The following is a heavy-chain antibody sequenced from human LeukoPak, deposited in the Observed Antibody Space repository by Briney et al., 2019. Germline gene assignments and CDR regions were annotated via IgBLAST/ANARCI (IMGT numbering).Heavy chain of an antibody. Sequence: PSETLSLTCAVSGGSISNYYWSWIRQPAGKGLEWIGRIYTTGNTNYNPSLKSRVAMSVDTSENQFSLKLTSVTAADTALYYCARDYSLGTTNAFDTWGQGTMVTVSS. V-gene: IGHV4-4*07. CDR2: IYTTGNT. D-gene: IGHD1-7*01. J-gene: IGHJ3*02. CDR1: GGSISNYY. CDR3: ARDYSLGTTNAFDT.